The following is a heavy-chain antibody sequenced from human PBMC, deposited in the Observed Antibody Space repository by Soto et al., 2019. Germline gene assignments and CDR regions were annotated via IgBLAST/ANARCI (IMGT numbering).Heavy chain of an antibody. CDR2: ITGSGGSA. D-gene: IGHD1-26*01. CDR1: GFTFSNFV. J-gene: IGHJ6*02. V-gene: IGHV3-23*01. CDR3: EVKMGQNYYRLDV. Sequence: PGGSLRLSCAASGFTFSNFVMSWVRQVPGKGLEWVSAITGSGGSAYYADSVKGRFTISRDNSKSTVFLEMSSLGAADKAVYYCEVKMGQNYYRLDVWGQGTTVTVSS.